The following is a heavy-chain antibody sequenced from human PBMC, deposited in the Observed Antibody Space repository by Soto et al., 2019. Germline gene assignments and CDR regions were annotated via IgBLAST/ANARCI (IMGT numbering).Heavy chain of an antibody. Sequence: QVQLQESGPGLVKPSQTLSLTCTVSGGSISSGDYYWSWIRQPPGKGLEWIGYIYYSGSTYYNPSLKSRVTKSVDTSKNQFSLKLSSVTAADTAVYYCARDSEYCSSTSCRRHWFDPWGQGTLVTVSS. CDR2: IYYSGST. J-gene: IGHJ5*02. V-gene: IGHV4-30-4*01. D-gene: IGHD2-2*01. CDR1: GGSISSGDYY. CDR3: ARDSEYCSSTSCRRHWFDP.